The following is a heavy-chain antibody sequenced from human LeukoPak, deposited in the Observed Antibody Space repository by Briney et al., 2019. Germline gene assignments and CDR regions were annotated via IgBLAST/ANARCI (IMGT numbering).Heavy chain of an antibody. CDR3: TRYNNDHFDY. CDR2: IAYDGSRA. D-gene: IGHD1-14*01. J-gene: IGHJ4*02. CDR1: GFTFGGYG. Sequence: GGSLRLSCAGSGFTFGGYGVHWFRQTPGKRLEWVAVIAYDGSRAFYADSVKGRFTISRDNSKNTMSVQMDDLRAEDTAVYYCTRYNNDHFDYWGQGTLVTVSS. V-gene: IGHV3-33*01.